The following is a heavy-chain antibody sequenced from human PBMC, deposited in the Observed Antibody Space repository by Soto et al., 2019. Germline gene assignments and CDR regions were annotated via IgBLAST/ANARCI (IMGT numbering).Heavy chain of an antibody. V-gene: IGHV3-30*18. J-gene: IGHJ4*02. CDR1: GFTFSSYG. CDR3: AKDSLPHCSGGSCYSEDY. D-gene: IGHD2-15*01. CDR2: ISYDGSNK. Sequence: PGGSLRLSCAASGFTFSSYGMHWVRQAPGKGLEWVAVISYDGSNKYYADSVKGRFTISRDNSKNTLYLQMNSLRAEDTAVYYCAKDSLPHCSGGSCYSEDYWGQGTLVTVSS.